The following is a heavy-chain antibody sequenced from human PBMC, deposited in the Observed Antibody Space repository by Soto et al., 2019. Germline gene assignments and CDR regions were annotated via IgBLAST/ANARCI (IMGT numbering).Heavy chain of an antibody. CDR3: ARLANIFGFDN. V-gene: IGHV5-51*01. D-gene: IGHD3-9*01. CDR2: IYPGDSDT. J-gene: IGHJ4*01. Sequence: ESLKLSFEGCGYTFPNYCIVRVRQMPGKGLEWMGIIYPGDSDTRYSPSFQGQVTISADKSISTACLQWSSLKAADTAMYYCARLANIFGFDNWGHGTLVTVSS. CDR1: GYTFPNYC.